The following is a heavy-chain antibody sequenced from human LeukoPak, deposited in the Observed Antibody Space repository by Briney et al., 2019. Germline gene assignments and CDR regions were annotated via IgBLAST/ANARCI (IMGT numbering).Heavy chain of an antibody. CDR2: ISYDGSNK. CDR1: GFTFSSYG. Sequence: GRSLRLSCAASGFTFSSYGMHWVRQAPGKGLEWVAVISYDGSNKYYPDSVKGRFTISRDNSKNTLYLQMNSLRAEDPVVSXXAXAPSXXXXXXYWGQGTLVTVSS. J-gene: IGHJ4*02. CDR3: AXAPSXXXXXXY. V-gene: IGHV3-30*03.